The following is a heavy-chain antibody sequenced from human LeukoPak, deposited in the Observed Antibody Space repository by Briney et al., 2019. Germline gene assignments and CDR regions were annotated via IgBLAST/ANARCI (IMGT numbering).Heavy chain of an antibody. J-gene: IGHJ4*02. Sequence: PGGSLRLSCAASGFTFSSYSMNWVRQAPGKGLEWVSSISSSSSYIYYADSVKGRFTISRDNAKNSLYLQMNSLRAEDTAVYYCARVLYEGSSRSPSGDWGQGTLVTVSS. V-gene: IGHV3-21*01. D-gene: IGHD6-13*01. CDR3: ARVLYEGSSRSPSGD. CDR2: ISSSSSYI. CDR1: GFTFSSYS.